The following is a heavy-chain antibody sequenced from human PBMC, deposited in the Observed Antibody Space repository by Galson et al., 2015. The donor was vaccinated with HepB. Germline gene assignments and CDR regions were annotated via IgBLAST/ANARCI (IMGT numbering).Heavy chain of an antibody. CDR3: ARSRGYSYGTGAYYYYGMDV. Sequence: CAISGDSVSSNSAAWNWIRQSPSRGLEWLGRTYYRSKWYNDYAVSVKSRITINPDTSKNQFSLQLNSVTPEDTAVYYRARSRGYSYGTGAYYYYGMDVWGQGTTVTVSS. CDR2: TYYRSKWYN. CDR1: GDSVSSNSAA. V-gene: IGHV6-1*01. D-gene: IGHD5-18*01. J-gene: IGHJ6*02.